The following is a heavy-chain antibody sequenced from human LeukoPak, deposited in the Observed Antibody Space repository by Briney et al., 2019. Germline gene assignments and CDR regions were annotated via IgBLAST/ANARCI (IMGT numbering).Heavy chain of an antibody. CDR2: IYYSGST. Sequence: SQTLSLTCTVSGGSISGGGYYWSWIRQHPGKGLEWIGYIYYSGSTYYNPSLKSRVTISVDTSKNQFSLKLSSVTAADTAVYYCARGAYYYDSSGYYSDAFDIWGQGTMVTVSS. CDR1: GGSISGGGYY. D-gene: IGHD3-22*01. J-gene: IGHJ3*02. CDR3: ARGAYYYDSSGYYSDAFDI. V-gene: IGHV4-31*03.